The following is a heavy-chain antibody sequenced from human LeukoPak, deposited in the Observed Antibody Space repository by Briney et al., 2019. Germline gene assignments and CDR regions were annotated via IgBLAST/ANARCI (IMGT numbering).Heavy chain of an antibody. Sequence: PSETLSLSCTVSVGSISTYFWSWMRQPPAKGLEWIAYIYSSGSTTYNPSLRSRVTISVDTSKNQFSLQLTSVTVADTAVYYCAGGGYLKTDWFDPWGQGTLVTVSS. CDR2: IYSSGST. CDR3: AGGGYLKTDWFDP. J-gene: IGHJ5*02. V-gene: IGHV4-59*01. CDR1: VGSISTYF. D-gene: IGHD2-15*01.